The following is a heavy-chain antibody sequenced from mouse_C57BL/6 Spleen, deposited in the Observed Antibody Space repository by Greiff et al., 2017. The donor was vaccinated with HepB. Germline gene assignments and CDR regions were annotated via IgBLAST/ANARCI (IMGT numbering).Heavy chain of an antibody. Sequence: VQLQQSGAELVRPGTSVKVSCKASGYAFTNYLIEWVKQRPGQGLEWIGVINPGSGGTNYNEKFKGKATLTADKSSSTAYMQLSSLTSEDAAVYFCARGLATVVAAWGKGTTVTVSS. CDR2: INPGSGGT. CDR1: GYAFTNYL. D-gene: IGHD1-1*01. J-gene: IGHJ2*01. V-gene: IGHV1-54*01. CDR3: ARGLATVVAA.